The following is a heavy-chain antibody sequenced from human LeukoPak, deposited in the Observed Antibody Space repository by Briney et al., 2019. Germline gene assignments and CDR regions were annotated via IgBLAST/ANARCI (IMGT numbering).Heavy chain of an antibody. V-gene: IGHV4-59*01. CDR2: IDHTGIT. Sequence: SSETLSLTCTVSDDSITIYYWTWIRQPPGKGLEWIGYIDHTGITNYNPSLNSRVTISRDTSKSHFSLELSSATAADTAVYYCARDRTVEYQSFDPWGQGTLVTVSS. CDR1: DDSITIYY. CDR3: ARDRTVEYQSFDP. J-gene: IGHJ5*02. D-gene: IGHD2-2*01.